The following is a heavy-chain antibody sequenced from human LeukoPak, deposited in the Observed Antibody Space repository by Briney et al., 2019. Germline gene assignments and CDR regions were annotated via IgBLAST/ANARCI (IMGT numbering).Heavy chain of an antibody. CDR3: ARDPSQFNWFDP. Sequence: PSETLSLTCAVYGGSFSGYYWSWIRQPPGKGLEWIGEINHSGSTNYNPSLKSRVTISVDTSKNQFSLKLSSVTAADTAVYYCARDPSQFNWFDPWGQGTLVTVSS. CDR2: INHSGST. CDR1: GGSFSGYY. V-gene: IGHV4-34*01. J-gene: IGHJ5*02.